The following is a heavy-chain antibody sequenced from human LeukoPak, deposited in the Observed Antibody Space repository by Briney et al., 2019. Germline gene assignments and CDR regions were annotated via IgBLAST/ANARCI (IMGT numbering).Heavy chain of an antibody. J-gene: IGHJ4*02. CDR1: GFTFSDYV. D-gene: IGHD3-9*01. CDR2: INHNGEMI. V-gene: IGHV3-48*02. CDR3: VRDNDWAFHY. Sequence: GGSLRLSCAASGFTFSDYVMSWARQAPGKGLEWVSYINHNGEMIYYADSVKGRFTISRDTAKKTLYLQMNSLRDDDTALYYCVRDNDWAFHYWGQGTLVTVSS.